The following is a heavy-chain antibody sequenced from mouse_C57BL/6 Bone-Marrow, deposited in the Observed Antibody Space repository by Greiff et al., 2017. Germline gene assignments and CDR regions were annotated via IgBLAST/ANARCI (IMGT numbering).Heavy chain of an antibody. Sequence: EVQLQRSGAELVKPGASVPLSCTASCFNIQDYYMHWVQQRTEPGLEWIGRIDPEDGETTYAPKFQGTATITADTSSNTAYLQLSNLTSDDTAVYYCALYGNWGQGTTLTVSS. J-gene: IGHJ2*01. CDR3: ALYGN. D-gene: IGHD2-1*01. CDR2: IDPEDGET. V-gene: IGHV14-2*01. CDR1: CFNIQDYY.